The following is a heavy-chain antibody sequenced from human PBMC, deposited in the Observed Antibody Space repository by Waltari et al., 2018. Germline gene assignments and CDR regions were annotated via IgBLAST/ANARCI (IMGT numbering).Heavy chain of an antibody. CDR3: ASHPEDFYYYMDV. Sequence: EVQLVESGGGLVKPGGSLRLSCAASGFSFNVYTMNWVRQTPGKGLEWVSSIGSSSTYTYYADSVKGRFTISRDNAAHSLDLEMNALRPEDTGVYYCASHPEDFYYYMDVWGKGTTVTVSS. CDR2: IGSSSTYT. V-gene: IGHV3-21*06. J-gene: IGHJ6*03. CDR1: GFSFNVYT.